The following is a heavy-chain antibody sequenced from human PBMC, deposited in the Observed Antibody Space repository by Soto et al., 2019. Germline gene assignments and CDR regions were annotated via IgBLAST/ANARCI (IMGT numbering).Heavy chain of an antibody. D-gene: IGHD5-12*01. J-gene: IGHJ4*02. CDR2: IWSDGSNK. Sequence: SPRLSCAASAFTFSTYGMHWVRQAPGKGLEWVALIWSDGSNKYYADSVKGRFTISRDNSKKTLYLQMNSLRAADTAVYYCARGYSGYDSSLGYWGQGTLVTVSS. CDR3: ARGYSGYDSSLGY. CDR1: AFTFSTYG. V-gene: IGHV3-33*01.